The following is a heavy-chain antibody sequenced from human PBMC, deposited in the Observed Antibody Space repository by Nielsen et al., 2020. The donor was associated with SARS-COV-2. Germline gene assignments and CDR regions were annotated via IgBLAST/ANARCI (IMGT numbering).Heavy chain of an antibody. CDR2: IYHSGST. V-gene: IGHV4-4*02. D-gene: IGHD3-22*01. J-gene: IGHJ6*03. CDR3: ARVSSDDSSGYYIPKRTNYYYYMDV. Sequence: WIRQPPGKGLEWIGEIYHSGSTNSNPSLKSRVTISVDTSKNQFSLKLSSVTAADTAVYYCARVSSDDSSGYYIPKRTNYYYYMDVWGKGTTVTVSS.